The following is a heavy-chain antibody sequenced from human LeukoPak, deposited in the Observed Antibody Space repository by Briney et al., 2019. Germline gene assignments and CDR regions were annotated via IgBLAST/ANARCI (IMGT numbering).Heavy chain of an antibody. CDR3: ASTARMIMTVVGAFDY. Sequence: ASVKVPCKASGYTFTSYDINWVRLATGQGLEWMGWMNPNSGNTGYAQKFQGRVTITRNTSISTAYMELSSLRSEDTAVYYCASTARMIMTVVGAFDYWGQGTLVTVSS. D-gene: IGHD3-22*01. CDR1: GYTFTSYD. V-gene: IGHV1-8*03. CDR2: MNPNSGNT. J-gene: IGHJ4*02.